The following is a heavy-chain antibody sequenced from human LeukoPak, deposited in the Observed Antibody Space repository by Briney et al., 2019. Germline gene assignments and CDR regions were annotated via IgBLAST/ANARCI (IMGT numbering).Heavy chain of an antibody. CDR1: GGSIGSSSYY. V-gene: IGHV4-39*01. Sequence: SETLSLTCTVSGGSIGSSSYYWGWIRQPPGKGLEWIGSIYYSGSTYYNPSLKSRVTISVDTSKNQFSLELSSVTAADTAVYYCARGGAVAGLYWGQGTLVTVSS. CDR2: IYYSGST. CDR3: ARGGAVAGLY. D-gene: IGHD6-19*01. J-gene: IGHJ4*02.